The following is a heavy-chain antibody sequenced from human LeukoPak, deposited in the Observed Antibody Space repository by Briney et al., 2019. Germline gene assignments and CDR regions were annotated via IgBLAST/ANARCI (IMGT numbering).Heavy chain of an antibody. Sequence: SETLSLTCTVSGGSISSYYRSWIRQPPGKGLEWIGYIYYSGSTNYNPSLKSRVTISVDTSKNQFSLKLSSVTAADTAVYYCARADWYEYYFDYWGQGTLVTVPS. J-gene: IGHJ4*02. CDR2: IYYSGST. V-gene: IGHV4-59*01. CDR3: ARADWYEYYFDY. D-gene: IGHD3-9*01. CDR1: GGSISSYY.